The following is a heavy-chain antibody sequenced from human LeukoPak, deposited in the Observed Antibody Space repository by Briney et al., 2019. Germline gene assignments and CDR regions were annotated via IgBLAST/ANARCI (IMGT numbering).Heavy chain of an antibody. CDR2: IYYSGST. CDR1: GESSFSSYY. CDR3: ASSRYFDWSRFDP. J-gene: IGHJ5*02. D-gene: IGHD3-9*01. Sequence: PSETLSLTCAVYGESSFSSYYWGWIRQPPGKGLEWIGSIYYSGSTYYNPSLKSRVTISVDTSKNQFSLKLSSVTAADTAVYYCASSRYFDWSRFDPWGQGTLVTVSS. V-gene: IGHV4-39*01.